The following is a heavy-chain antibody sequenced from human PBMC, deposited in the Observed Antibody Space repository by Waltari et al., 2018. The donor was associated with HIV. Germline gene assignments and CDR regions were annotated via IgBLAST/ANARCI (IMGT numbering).Heavy chain of an antibody. CDR1: GGTFSSYA. CDR2: ISPIFGTA. CDR3: ARDQGIAVAGAFDY. V-gene: IGHV1-69*01. Sequence: QVQLVQSGAEVKKPGSSVKVSCKASGGTFSSYAIRWVRPAPRPGLEWMGGISPIFGTANDAQKFQGRVTITADESTSTAYMELSSLRAEDTAVYYCARDQGIAVAGAFDYWGQGTLVTVSS. J-gene: IGHJ4*02. D-gene: IGHD6-19*01.